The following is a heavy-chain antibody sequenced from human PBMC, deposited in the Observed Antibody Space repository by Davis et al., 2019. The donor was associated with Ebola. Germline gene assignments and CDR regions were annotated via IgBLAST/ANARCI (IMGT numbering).Heavy chain of an antibody. D-gene: IGHD1-14*01. Sequence: ASVKVSCKVSEYTLAELSIHWVRQAPGKGLEWMRSFDPEHGGAIYSQKFQGRVSMTDDTSTDTTYMELSSLRSEDTAVYYCTIGGTTGGFDYWGQGTRVTVSS. CDR2: FDPEHGGA. V-gene: IGHV1-24*01. CDR1: EYTLAELS. CDR3: TIGGTTGGFDY. J-gene: IGHJ4*02.